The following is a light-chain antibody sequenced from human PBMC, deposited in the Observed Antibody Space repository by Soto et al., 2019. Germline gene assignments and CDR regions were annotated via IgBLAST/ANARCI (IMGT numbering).Light chain of an antibody. CDR3: QHYNSYSEA. Sequence: DIQMTQSPSSLPAVGGDRVPITCPTSQSIRSYLNWYQQKSGKAPNLLIYTASTLQSGVPSRFSGSGSGTEFTLTISSLQPDDFATYYCQHYNSYSEAFGQGTKVDIK. CDR1: QSIRSY. CDR2: TAS. V-gene: IGKV1-5*01. J-gene: IGKJ1*01.